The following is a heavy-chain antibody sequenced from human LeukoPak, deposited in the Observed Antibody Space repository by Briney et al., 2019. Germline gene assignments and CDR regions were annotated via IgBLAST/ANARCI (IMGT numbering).Heavy chain of an antibody. J-gene: IGHJ4*02. CDR1: GFTFDDYA. CDR3: AKDTHKYSSGWYGGYDY. D-gene: IGHD6-19*01. V-gene: IGHV3-9*01. Sequence: GRSLRLSCAASGFTFDDYAMHWVRQAPGKGPEWVSGISWNSGSIGYADSVKGRFTISRDNAKNSLYLQMNSLRAEDTALYYCAKDTHKYSSGWYGGYDYWGQGTLVTVTS. CDR2: ISWNSGSI.